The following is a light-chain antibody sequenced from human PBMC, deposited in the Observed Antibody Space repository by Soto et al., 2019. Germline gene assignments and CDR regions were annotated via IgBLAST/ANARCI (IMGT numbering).Light chain of an antibody. CDR2: GNS. CDR1: SCNIGAGYD. Sequence: QSALMQPPSVSGAPGQRVTISCTGSSCNIGAGYDVHWYQQLPGTAPKLLIYGNSNRPSGVPRRFSGSKSGTSASLAITGLQAEDAAYYFCSSSDSSLCVVFGGGTKLTVL. V-gene: IGLV1-40*01. CDR3: SSSDSSLCVV. J-gene: IGLJ2*01.